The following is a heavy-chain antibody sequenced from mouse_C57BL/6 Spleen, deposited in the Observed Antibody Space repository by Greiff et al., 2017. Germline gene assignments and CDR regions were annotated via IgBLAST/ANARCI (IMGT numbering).Heavy chain of an antibody. J-gene: IGHJ1*03. V-gene: IGHV1-80*01. CDR3: ARKAYYSNSWYFDV. CDR2: IYPGDGDT. D-gene: IGHD2-5*01. CDR1: GYSFSSYW. Sequence: QVQLQQSGAELVKPGASVKISCKASGYSFSSYWMNWVKQRPGKGLEWIGQIYPGDGDTNYNGKFKGKATLTADKSSSTAYMQLSSLTSEDSAVYFCARKAYYSNSWYFDVWGTGTTVTVSS.